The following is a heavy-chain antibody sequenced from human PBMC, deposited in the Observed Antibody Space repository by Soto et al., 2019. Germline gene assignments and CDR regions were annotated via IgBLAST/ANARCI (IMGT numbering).Heavy chain of an antibody. D-gene: IGHD1-1*01. CDR1: SGSISSSNW. CDR2: IYHSGST. J-gene: IGHJ3*02. CDR3: ARGGLESAFDI. V-gene: IGHV4-4*02. Sequence: HVQLQESGPGLVKPSGTLSLTCAVSSGSISSSNWCSWVRQPPGKGLEWIGEIYHSGSTNYNPSLNNRVTISVDKSTNQFSLKLSSVTAADTAVYYCARGGLESAFDIWGQETMVTVSS.